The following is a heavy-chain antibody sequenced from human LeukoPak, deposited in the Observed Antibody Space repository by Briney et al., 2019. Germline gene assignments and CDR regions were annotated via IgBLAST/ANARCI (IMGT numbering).Heavy chain of an antibody. CDR1: GFTFGNHG. D-gene: IGHD2-21*02. Sequence: TGGSLRLSCVGSGFTFGNHGMHWVRQAPGKGLEWLTVITYDGNDIFYVDSVRGRFTISRDNSKNTLYLQMDSLSAEDTAVYYCARDRGTITMTEDVWGQGTIVTVSS. V-gene: IGHV3-30*03. CDR2: ITYDGNDI. CDR3: ARDRGTITMTEDV. J-gene: IGHJ3*01.